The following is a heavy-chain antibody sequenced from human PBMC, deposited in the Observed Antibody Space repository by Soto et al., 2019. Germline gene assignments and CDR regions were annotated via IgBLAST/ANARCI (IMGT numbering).Heavy chain of an antibody. CDR3: ARGSGSSSS. V-gene: IGHV3-7*05. Sequence: SGGGLVQPGGSLRLSCAASGFTFSSYWMSWVRQAPGRGLEGVANINEDGSRKYYVDSVKGRFTISRDNAKNSLSLQMNSLRADDTAVYYCARGSGSSSSWGQGTLVTVSS. CDR2: INEDGSRK. J-gene: IGHJ5*02. CDR1: GFTFSSYW. D-gene: IGHD6-6*01.